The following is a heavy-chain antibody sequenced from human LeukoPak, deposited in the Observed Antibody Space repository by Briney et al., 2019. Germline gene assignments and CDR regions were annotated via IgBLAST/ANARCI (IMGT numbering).Heavy chain of an antibody. V-gene: IGHV3-23*01. Sequence: PGGSLRLSCAASGFTFSSYAMSWVRQAPGKGLEWVSAISGSGGSTYYADSVKGRFTISRDNSKNTLYLQMNSLRAEDTAVYYCAKDLGLDHSSTYSSSWPRREPLNYFDYWGQGTLVTVSS. CDR3: AKDLGLDHSSTYSSSWPRREPLNYFDY. CDR2: ISGSGGST. J-gene: IGHJ4*02. D-gene: IGHD6-13*01. CDR1: GFTFSSYA.